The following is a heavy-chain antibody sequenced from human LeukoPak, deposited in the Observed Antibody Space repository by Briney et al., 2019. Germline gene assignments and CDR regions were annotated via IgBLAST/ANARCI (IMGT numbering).Heavy chain of an antibody. J-gene: IGHJ5*02. Sequence: SQTLSLTCAVSGGSLSSGGYSWSWLRQPPGKGLEWIGYIYHSGSTYYNPSLKSRVTISVDRSKNQFSLKLSSVTAADTAVYYCARGGYDFWSGYPNWFDPWGQGTLVTVSS. CDR1: GGSLSSGGYS. D-gene: IGHD3-3*01. CDR3: ARGGYDFWSGYPNWFDP. V-gene: IGHV4-30-2*01. CDR2: IYHSGST.